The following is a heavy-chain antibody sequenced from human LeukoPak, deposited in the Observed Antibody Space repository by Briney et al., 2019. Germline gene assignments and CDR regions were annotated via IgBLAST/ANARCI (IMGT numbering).Heavy chain of an antibody. CDR2: ISSGSNTI. CDR1: GFTSSSYS. Sequence: GGSLRLSCAASGFTSSSYSMNWFRKVPGKGWDWVSYISSGSNTIYYADSVKGRFTISRDNAKNSLYLQMNSLRAEDTAVYYCARSTSDRVSSPGCDYWGQGTLVTVSS. D-gene: IGHD2-2*01. V-gene: IGHV3-48*01. CDR3: ARSTSDRVSSPGCDY. J-gene: IGHJ4*02.